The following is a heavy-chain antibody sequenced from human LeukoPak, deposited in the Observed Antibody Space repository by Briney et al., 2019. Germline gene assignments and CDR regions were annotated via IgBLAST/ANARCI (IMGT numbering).Heavy chain of an antibody. CDR2: IYYSGST. CDR1: GGSFSGYY. D-gene: IGHD6-13*01. V-gene: IGHV4-59*01. J-gene: IGHJ5*02. CDR3: ARGNLAAAGTWYNWFDP. Sequence: SETLSLTCAVYGGSFSGYYWSWIRQPPGKGLEWIGYIYYSGSTNYNPSLKSRVTISVDTSKNQFSLKLSSVTAADTAVYYCARGNLAAAGTWYNWFDPWGQGTLVTVSS.